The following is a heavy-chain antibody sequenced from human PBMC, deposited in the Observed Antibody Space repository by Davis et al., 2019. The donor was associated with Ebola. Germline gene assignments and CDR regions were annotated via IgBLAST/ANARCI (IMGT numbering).Heavy chain of an antibody. CDR2: MNPNSGNT. J-gene: IGHJ5*02. V-gene: IGHV1-8*01. CDR3: ARGCSSTSCYTGNWFDP. CDR1: GYTFTSYD. Sequence: ASVKVSCKASGYTFTSYDINWVRQATGQGLEWMGWMNPNSGNTGYAQKFQGRVTMTRNTSISTAYMELSSLRSEDTAVYYCARGCSSTSCYTGNWFDPWGQGTLVTVSS. D-gene: IGHD2-2*02.